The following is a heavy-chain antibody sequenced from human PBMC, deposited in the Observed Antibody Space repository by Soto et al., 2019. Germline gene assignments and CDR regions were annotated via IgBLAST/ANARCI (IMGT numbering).Heavy chain of an antibody. CDR3: ARGVYSGYDTRWFDP. CDR1: GGSVSSGSFY. J-gene: IGHJ5*02. V-gene: IGHV4-61*01. CDR2: IYDNRTF. Sequence: SETLSLTCTVSGGSVSSGSFYWSWIRQPPGKGLEWIGFIYDNRTFNYNPSLKSRVTMSVDASKNQFSLKLSSVTAADTAVYCCARGVYSGYDTRWFDPWGQGTLVTVSS. D-gene: IGHD5-12*01.